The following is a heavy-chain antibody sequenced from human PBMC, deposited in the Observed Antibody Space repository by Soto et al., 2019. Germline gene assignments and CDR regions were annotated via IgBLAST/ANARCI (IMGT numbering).Heavy chain of an antibody. J-gene: IGHJ4*02. CDR2: IIPIFGTA. Sequence: QVQLVQSGAEVKKPGSSVKVSCKASGGTFSSYAISWVRQAPGQGLEWMGGIIPIFGTANYAQKFQGRVTISADESTSTAYMELSSVSTEDTAVYYCAIAMVDCSGGSCYSGDYWGKGTLVTVSA. CDR1: GGTFSSYA. CDR3: AIAMVDCSGGSCYSGDY. D-gene: IGHD2-15*01. V-gene: IGHV1-69*01.